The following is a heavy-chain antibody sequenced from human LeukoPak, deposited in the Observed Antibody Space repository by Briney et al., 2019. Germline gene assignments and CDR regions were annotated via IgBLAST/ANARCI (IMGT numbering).Heavy chain of an antibody. J-gene: IGHJ4*02. D-gene: IGHD2-15*01. CDR3: ASLDCSGGSCYRGLDYFDY. CDR2: IIPSFGTG. V-gene: IGHV1-69*13. Sequence: AAVKVSCKASGGTFSSYAISWVRQAPGQGLEWMGGIIPSFGTGSYAQKFQGRVTITADESTSTAYMELSSMRSEDTAVYYCASLDCSGGSCYRGLDYFDYWGQGTLVTVSS. CDR1: GGTFSSYA.